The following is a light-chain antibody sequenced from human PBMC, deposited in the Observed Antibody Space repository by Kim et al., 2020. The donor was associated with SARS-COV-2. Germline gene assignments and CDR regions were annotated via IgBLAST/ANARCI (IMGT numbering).Light chain of an antibody. V-gene: IGKV3-15*01. J-gene: IGKJ1*01. Sequence: YQGEGATLSGRASKIVSPTLPGNSKRPGQAPRLLVYGAFIRATGIPARFSGNGSGIEFTLTVSSLQSEDVALYYCQQYNDWSSWTFGEGTKVDIK. CDR3: QQYNDWSSWT. CDR2: GAF. CDR1: KIVSPT.